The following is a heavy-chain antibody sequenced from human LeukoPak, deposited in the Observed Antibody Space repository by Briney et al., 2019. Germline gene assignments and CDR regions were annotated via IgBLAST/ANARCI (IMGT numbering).Heavy chain of an antibody. CDR1: GGSISSYY. J-gene: IGHJ5*01. D-gene: IGHD1-20*01. Sequence: SETLSLTCTVSGGSISSYYWSWIRQPPGKGLEWIGYIYYSGSTNYNPSLKSRVTISVDTSKNQFSLKLSSVTAADTAVYYCARAVPYNWNPWWFDSWGQGTLVTVSS. V-gene: IGHV4-59*01. CDR3: ARAVPYNWNPWWFDS. CDR2: IYYSGST.